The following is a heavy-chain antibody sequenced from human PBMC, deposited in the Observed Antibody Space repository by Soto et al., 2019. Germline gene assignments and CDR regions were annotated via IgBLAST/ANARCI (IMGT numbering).Heavy chain of an antibody. CDR3: ATRSSGSFHFDY. CDR2: IIPVFGTP. V-gene: IGHV1-69*01. D-gene: IGHD1-26*01. CDR1: GGSFNNYA. Sequence: QVKLVKSGAEVKKPGSSVKVSCKASGGSFNNYAISWVRQAPGQGLEWMGGIIPVFGTPNYAQKFQGRLTIIAGEYTTTAYMELSSLRSEDTALYYCATRSSGSFHFDYWGQGTLVSVSS. J-gene: IGHJ4*02.